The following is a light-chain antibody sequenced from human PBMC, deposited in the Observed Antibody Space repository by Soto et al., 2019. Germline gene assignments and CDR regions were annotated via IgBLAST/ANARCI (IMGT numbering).Light chain of an antibody. CDR1: HSISTN. CDR3: QKYISGPP. J-gene: IGKJ4*01. Sequence: EIIMTQSPATLSVSPGEGATLSCRTSHSISTNLAWYQHKRGQSPRLLVYGASTRATGVPARFSGSGSGAEFTPRITSPKSEVFEVYSCQKYISGPPFGGGTKVE. V-gene: IGKV3-15*01. CDR2: GAS.